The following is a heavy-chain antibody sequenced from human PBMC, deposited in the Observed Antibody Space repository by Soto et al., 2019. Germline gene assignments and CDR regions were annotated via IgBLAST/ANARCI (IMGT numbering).Heavy chain of an antibody. Sequence: QVQLVQSGAEVKKPGSSVKVSCKASGGTFSSYAISWVRQAPGQGLEWMGGIFPISGTANYAKKFQGRVTITADESTSTAYMELSSLRSEDTAVYYCARSQGSSTSLEIYYYYYYGMDVWGQGTTVTVSS. V-gene: IGHV1-69*01. CDR3: ARSQGSSTSLEIYYYYYYGMDV. D-gene: IGHD2-2*01. CDR1: GGTFSSYA. J-gene: IGHJ6*02. CDR2: IFPISGTA.